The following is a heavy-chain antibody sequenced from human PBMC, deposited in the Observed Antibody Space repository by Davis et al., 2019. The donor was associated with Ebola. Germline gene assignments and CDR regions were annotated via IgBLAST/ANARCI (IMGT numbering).Heavy chain of an antibody. CDR1: GFTFSSYA. Sequence: GGSLRLSCAASGFTFSSYAMHWVRQAPGKGLEWVAVISYDGSNKYYADSVKGRFTISRDNSKNTLYLQMNSLRAEDTAVYYCAKSDGGPPGSWGQGTLVTVSS. CDR3: AKSDGGPPGS. V-gene: IGHV3-30-3*02. CDR2: ISYDGSNK. D-gene: IGHD3-10*01. J-gene: IGHJ4*02.